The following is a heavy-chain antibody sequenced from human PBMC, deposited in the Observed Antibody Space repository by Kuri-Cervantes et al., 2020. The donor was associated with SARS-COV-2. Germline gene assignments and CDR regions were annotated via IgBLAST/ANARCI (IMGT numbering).Heavy chain of an antibody. CDR1: GYTFTSYY. V-gene: IGHV1-46*01. CDR3: ARDTTMVTLSGLYGY. J-gene: IGHJ4*02. Sequence: ASVKVSCKASGYTFTSYYMHWVRQAPGQGLEWMGIINPSGGSTSYAQKFQGRVTMTRDTSASTAYLELSSLRSEDTAVYYCARDTTMVTLSGLYGYWGQGNLVNVSS. D-gene: IGHD5-18*01. CDR2: INPSGGST.